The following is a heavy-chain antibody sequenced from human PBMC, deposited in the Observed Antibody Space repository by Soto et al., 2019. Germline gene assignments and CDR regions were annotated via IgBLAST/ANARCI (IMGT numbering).Heavy chain of an antibody. Sequence: QVQLVQSGAEVKKPGSSVKVSCKASGGTFSSYAISWVRQAPGQGLEWMGRIIPSFGTANYAKKFQGRVTISADEYTSRAYMELSSLGSEDTIVYYCARDFSYSCYYYYGRDVCGHRTTVTVSS. J-gene: IGHJ6*02. CDR3: ARDFSYSCYYYYGRDV. D-gene: IGHD4-4*01. CDR1: GGTFSSYA. V-gene: IGHV1-69*12. CDR2: IIPSFGTA.